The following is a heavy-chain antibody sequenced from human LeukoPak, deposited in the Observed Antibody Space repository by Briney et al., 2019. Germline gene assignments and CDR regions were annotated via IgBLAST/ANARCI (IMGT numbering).Heavy chain of an antibody. Sequence: PGGSLRLSCAASGFTVSSNYMSWVRQARGKGLEWVSVNYSGGSTYYADSVKGRFTISRDNSKNTLYLQMNSLRAEDTAVYYCARESSGSYHLDFVSYWGQGTLVTVSS. CDR3: ARESSGSYHLDFVSY. V-gene: IGHV3-66*01. CDR2: NYSGGST. D-gene: IGHD1-26*01. CDR1: GFTVSSNY. J-gene: IGHJ4*02.